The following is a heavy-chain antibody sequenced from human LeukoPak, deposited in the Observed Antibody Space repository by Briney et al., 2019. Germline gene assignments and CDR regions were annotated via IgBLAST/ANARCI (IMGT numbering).Heavy chain of an antibody. CDR3: ARDIIATPPGY. CDR2: ISSGSSTT. J-gene: IGHJ4*02. Sequence: GGSLRLSCAASGFTFSSYSMNWVRQAPGRGLEWVSYISSGSSTTYYADSVKGRFTISRDNAKNSLYLQMNSLRAEDTAVYYCARDIIATPPGYWGQGTLVTVSS. CDR1: GFTFSSYS. V-gene: IGHV3-48*01. D-gene: IGHD6-6*01.